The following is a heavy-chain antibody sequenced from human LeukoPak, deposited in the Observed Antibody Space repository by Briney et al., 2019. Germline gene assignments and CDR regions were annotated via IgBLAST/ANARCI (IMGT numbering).Heavy chain of an antibody. CDR1: GDSISSYY. V-gene: IGHV4-59*01. D-gene: IGHD4-17*01. J-gene: IGHJ4*02. CDR2: IYYSGST. Sequence: SETLSLTCTVSGDSISSYYWSWIRQPPGKGLEWIGYIYYSGSTNYNPSLKSRVTISVDTSKNQFSLKLSSVTAADTAVYYCARALSDYGDYRFDYWGQGTLVTVSS. CDR3: ARALSDYGDYRFDY.